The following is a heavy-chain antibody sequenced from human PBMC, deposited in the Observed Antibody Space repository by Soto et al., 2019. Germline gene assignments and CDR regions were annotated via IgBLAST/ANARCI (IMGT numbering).Heavy chain of an antibody. Sequence: QVQLVESGGGVVQPGRSLRLSCAASGFSFSSCAMHWVRQAPGKGLEWVAVVSHDGSNKYYADSVKGRVTISRDNSIITVYLQMNSLRAEDTAVYYCARVSIAVAGIAYYFDYWGQGTLVTVSS. D-gene: IGHD6-19*01. J-gene: IGHJ4*02. V-gene: IGHV3-30-3*01. CDR2: VSHDGSNK. CDR3: ARVSIAVAGIAYYFDY. CDR1: GFSFSSCA.